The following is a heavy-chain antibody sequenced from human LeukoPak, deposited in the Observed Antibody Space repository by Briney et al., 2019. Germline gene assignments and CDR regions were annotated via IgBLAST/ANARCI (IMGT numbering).Heavy chain of an antibody. Sequence: GGSLRLSCAASGFTFSGCAMHWVRQAPGKGLEWVAFIWYDGRDKYYADSVKGQFTISRDNSKNTLYLQMSSLRAEDTAVYYCAKDPYSYGSYFDYRGQGTLVTVSS. CDR2: IWYDGRDK. CDR3: AKDPYSYGSYFDY. V-gene: IGHV3-30*02. D-gene: IGHD5-18*01. J-gene: IGHJ4*02. CDR1: GFTFSGCA.